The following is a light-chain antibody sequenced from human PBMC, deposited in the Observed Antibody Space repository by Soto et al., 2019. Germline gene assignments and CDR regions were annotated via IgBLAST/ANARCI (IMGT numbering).Light chain of an antibody. V-gene: IGLV2-11*01. J-gene: IGLJ1*01. CDR1: SSDVGYYDY. CDR2: DVS. CDR3: CSYAGSYTFDV. Sequence: QSALTQTRSVSGSPGQSVTISCTATSSDVGYYDYVSWYQQHPGKAPKLMIYDVSKRPSGVPDRFSGSKSGNTASLTISGLQVEDEADYFCCSYAGSYTFDVFGTGTKLTVL.